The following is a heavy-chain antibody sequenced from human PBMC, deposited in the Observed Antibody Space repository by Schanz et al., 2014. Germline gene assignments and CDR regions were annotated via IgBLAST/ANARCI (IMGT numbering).Heavy chain of an antibody. D-gene: IGHD1-1*01. V-gene: IGHV3-53*01. J-gene: IGHJ3*01. CDR1: GFTVSTNY. Sequence: EVQLVESGGGLIHPGGSLRLSCAVSGFTVSTNYMTWVRRAPGKGLECVSVLYTGGSTFYAESVRGRFFISRDSSRNTLFLHMNSLRAEDTAVYYCVRDAGRDGYNLAFDVWGQGTLVTVSS. CDR3: VRDAGRDGYNLAFDV. CDR2: LYTGGST.